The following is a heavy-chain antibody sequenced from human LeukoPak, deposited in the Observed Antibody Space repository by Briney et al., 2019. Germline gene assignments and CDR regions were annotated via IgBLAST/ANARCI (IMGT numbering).Heavy chain of an antibody. V-gene: IGHV3-23*01. CDR1: GFTFGSYA. Sequence: GGSLRLSCAASGFTFGSYAMNWVRQAPGKGLEWVSSISPNGGNTYYADSVKGRVTISRDNSKNTLYLQMFSLRAEDTAVYYCAKSSYTTSSRRFDPWGQGTLVTVSS. J-gene: IGHJ5*02. CDR3: AKSSYTTSSRRFDP. CDR2: ISPNGGNT. D-gene: IGHD6-6*01.